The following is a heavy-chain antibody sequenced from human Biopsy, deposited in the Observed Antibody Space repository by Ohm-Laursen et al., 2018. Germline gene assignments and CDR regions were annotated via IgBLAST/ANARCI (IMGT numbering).Heavy chain of an antibody. CDR2: NIPILGTG. D-gene: IGHD3-9*01. J-gene: IGHJ1*01. Sequence: ASSVKVSCKASGYSFTSYYMHWVRQAPGQGLEWLGGNIPILGTGNYAQKFQDRVTVAADTSTSTATMELRSLRSDDTAVYYCATKLTGYFHHWGQGTLVIVSS. CDR1: GYSFTSYY. V-gene: IGHV1-69*06. CDR3: ATKLTGYFHH.